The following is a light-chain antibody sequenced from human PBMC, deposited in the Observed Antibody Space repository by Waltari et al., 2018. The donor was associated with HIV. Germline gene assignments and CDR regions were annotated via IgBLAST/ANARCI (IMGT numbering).Light chain of an antibody. Sequence: EIVLTQSPGTLSLSPGERATLSCRASQSVSSSYLAWYQQKPGQAPRLLIYGASSRATGIPDRFSGSGSGTDFTLTISRLEPEDFAVYYCQQYGSETTFGQGTKVEIK. CDR1: QSVSSSY. V-gene: IGKV3-20*01. CDR2: GAS. CDR3: QQYGSETT. J-gene: IGKJ1*01.